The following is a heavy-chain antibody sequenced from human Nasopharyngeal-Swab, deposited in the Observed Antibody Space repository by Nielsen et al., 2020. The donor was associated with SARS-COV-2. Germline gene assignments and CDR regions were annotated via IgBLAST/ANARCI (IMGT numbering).Heavy chain of an antibody. D-gene: IGHD2/OR15-2a*01. V-gene: IGHV1-2*02. CDR2: INPNSGGT. J-gene: IGHJ4*02. Sequence: ASVKVSCKASGYTFTGYHMHWVRQDPGQGLEWMGWINPNSGGTNYAQRFQGRVTMTRDTSISTAYMELSRLRSDDTAVYYCARVLATYFDYWGQGTLVTVSS. CDR3: ARVLATYFDY. CDR1: GYTFTGYH.